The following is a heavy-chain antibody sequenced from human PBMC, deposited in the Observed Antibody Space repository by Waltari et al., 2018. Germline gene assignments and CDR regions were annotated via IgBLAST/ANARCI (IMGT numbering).Heavy chain of an antibody. D-gene: IGHD3-9*01. V-gene: IGHV2-5*02. J-gene: IGHJ4*02. CDR3: AHRPSHYDIFSGYYNYFDY. Sequence: QITFKDSGPTLVKPIQTPTLTCASSGFSFSTRAVGVAFFSQPPGKALEWLAFVYWDGSQRYSPSLKGRLTITKDTSEDQVVLTMTNMDPVDTATYFCAHRPSHYDIFSGYYNYFDYWGQGILVTVSS. CDR2: VYWDGSQ. CDR1: GFSFSTRAVG.